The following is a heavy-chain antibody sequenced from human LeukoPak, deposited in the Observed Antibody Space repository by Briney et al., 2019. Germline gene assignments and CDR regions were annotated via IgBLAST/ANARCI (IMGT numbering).Heavy chain of an antibody. CDR3: ARVQALNWFDP. CDR1: GFTFSSYS. V-gene: IGHV3-21*01. D-gene: IGHD4-11*01. J-gene: IGHJ5*02. Sequence: GGSLRLSCAASGFTFSSYSMNWVRQAPGKGLEWVSSISSSSSYIYYADSVKGRFTISRDNAKNSLYLQMNSLRAEDTAVCYCARVQALNWFDPWGQGTLVTVSS. CDR2: ISSSSSYI.